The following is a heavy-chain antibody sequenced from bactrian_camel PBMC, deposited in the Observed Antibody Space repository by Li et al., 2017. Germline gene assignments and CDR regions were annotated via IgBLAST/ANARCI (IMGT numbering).Heavy chain of an antibody. CDR3: AAGLFGSNWHYDVKKGGDDFSH. Sequence: HVQLVESGGASVLAGGSLRLSCAASGHTASRYCLAWFRQAPGKEREGVASIDSYGTTGYTDSVKGRFTISEDNAKRTMYLQMNDLKPEDTGMYYCAAGLFGSNWHYDVKKGGDDFSHWGQGTQVTVSS. CDR2: IDSYGTT. CDR1: GHTASRYC. J-gene: IGHJ4*01. V-gene: IGHV3S57*01. D-gene: IGHD6*01.